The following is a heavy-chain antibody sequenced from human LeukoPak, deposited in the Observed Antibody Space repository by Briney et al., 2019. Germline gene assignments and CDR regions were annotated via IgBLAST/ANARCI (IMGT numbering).Heavy chain of an antibody. Sequence: PGGSLRLSCAASGFFFSGYAMSWVRQAPGKGLEWVSIISASGGSTYYADSVKGRFTISRDNSKNTLYLQMNSLRAEDTAVYYCARGPGDFDASDIWGQGTMVTFSS. D-gene: IGHD1-14*01. CDR3: ARGPGDFDASDI. CDR2: ISASGGST. V-gene: IGHV3-23*01. J-gene: IGHJ3*02. CDR1: GFFFSGYA.